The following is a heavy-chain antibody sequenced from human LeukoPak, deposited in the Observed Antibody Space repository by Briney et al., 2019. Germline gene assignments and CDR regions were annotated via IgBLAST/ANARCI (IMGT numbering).Heavy chain of an antibody. Sequence: STVKVSCKASGGTFSRYAISWVRQAPGQGLEWMGGIIHIFGTANYAQKFQGRVTITADESTSTAYMELSSLRSEDTAVYYCARDPRYCSSTSCLASWGQGTLVTVSS. CDR3: ARDPRYCSSTSCLAS. D-gene: IGHD2-2*01. J-gene: IGHJ4*02. CDR1: GGTFSRYA. V-gene: IGHV1-69*01. CDR2: IIHIFGTA.